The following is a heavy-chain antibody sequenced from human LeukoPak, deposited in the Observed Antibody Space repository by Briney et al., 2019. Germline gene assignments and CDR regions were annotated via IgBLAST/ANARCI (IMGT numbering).Heavy chain of an antibody. V-gene: IGHV2-5*02. Sequence: SGPTLLEPTQTLTLTRTFSGFSLSTNGVGVGWIRQPPVKALEWLAVIYWDNDKRYNPSLNSRLAITKDTSRNQVVLTMTNMDPVDTATYYCAHRLPSGSPWPFGYFDYWGQGTLATVSS. CDR2: IYWDNDK. J-gene: IGHJ4*02. CDR1: GFSLSTNGVG. D-gene: IGHD3-3*01. CDR3: AHRLPSGSPWPFGYFDY.